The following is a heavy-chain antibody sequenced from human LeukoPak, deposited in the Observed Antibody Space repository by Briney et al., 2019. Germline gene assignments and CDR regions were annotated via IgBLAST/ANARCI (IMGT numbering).Heavy chain of an antibody. CDR2: IIPIFGTA. D-gene: IGHD2-15*01. J-gene: IGHJ4*02. V-gene: IGHV1-69*06. CDR1: GGTFSSYA. Sequence: ASVKVSCKASGGTFSSYAISWVRQAPGQGLEWMGGIIPIFGTANYAQKFQGRVTITADKSTSTAYMELSSLRSEDTAVYYCASRRGYCSGGSCYSGYFDYWGQGTLVTVSS. CDR3: ASRRGYCSGGSCYSGYFDY.